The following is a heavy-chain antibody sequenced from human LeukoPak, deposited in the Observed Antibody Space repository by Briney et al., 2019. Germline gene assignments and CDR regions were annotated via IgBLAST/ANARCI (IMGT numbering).Heavy chain of an antibody. CDR2: INHSGST. CDR1: GGSFSGCY. Sequence: KTSETLSLTCAVYGGSFSGCYWSWIRQPPGKGLEWVGEINHSGSTNYNPSPTSRVTISVDTSKNQFSLKLSSVTAADTAVYYCARGGGRYVAYSSSSYYFDYWGQGTLVTVSS. V-gene: IGHV4-34*01. J-gene: IGHJ4*02. D-gene: IGHD6-6*01. CDR3: ARGGGRYVAYSSSSYYFDY.